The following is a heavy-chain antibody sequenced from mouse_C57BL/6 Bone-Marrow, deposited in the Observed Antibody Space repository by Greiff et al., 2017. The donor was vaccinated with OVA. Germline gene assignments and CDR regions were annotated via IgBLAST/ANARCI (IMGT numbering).Heavy chain of an antibody. Sequence: QVTLKESGPGILQSSQTLSLTCSFSGFSLSTSGMGVSWLRQPSGKGLEWLAHIYWDDDKRYNPSLKSRPTISKDTSSTHVFLKITRADTADTATYYCARAYYSNFWYFDVWGTGTTVTGSS. CDR1: GFSLSTSGMG. V-gene: IGHV8-12*01. J-gene: IGHJ1*03. CDR3: ARAYYSNFWYFDV. D-gene: IGHD2-5*01. CDR2: IYWDDDK.